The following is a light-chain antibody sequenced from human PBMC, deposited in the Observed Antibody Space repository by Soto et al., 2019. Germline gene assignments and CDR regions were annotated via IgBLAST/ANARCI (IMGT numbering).Light chain of an antibody. CDR1: SSDVGTYDF. V-gene: IGLV2-14*01. CDR2: DVS. Sequence: QSALTQPASVSGSPGQSITISCTGTSSDVGTYDFVSWYQQHPGKAPKLMIYDVSNRPSGVSNRFSGSKSGNTASLTISGLQAEHEADYYCSSYTSRNTRVFGTGTKLTVL. CDR3: SSYTSRNTRV. J-gene: IGLJ1*01.